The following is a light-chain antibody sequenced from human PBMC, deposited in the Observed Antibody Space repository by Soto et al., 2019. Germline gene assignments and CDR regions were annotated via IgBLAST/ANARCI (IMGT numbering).Light chain of an antibody. V-gene: IGLV2-11*01. CDR3: CSYAGSYTHV. CDR1: SSDVGAYNF. Sequence: QSVLTQPPSASGSPGQSVTISCTGTSSDVGAYNFVSWYQQHPGKAPKLMIYDVIKRPSGVPDRFSGSKSGNTASLTISGLQAEDEADYYCCSYAGSYTHVFGTGTKLTVL. J-gene: IGLJ1*01. CDR2: DVI.